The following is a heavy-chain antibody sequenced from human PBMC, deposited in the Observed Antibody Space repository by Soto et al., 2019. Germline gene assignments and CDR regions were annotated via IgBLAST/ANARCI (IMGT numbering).Heavy chain of an antibody. Sequence: SETLSLTCAVYGGSFSGYYWTWVRQPPGTGLEWIGEINHSGSTNYNPSLKSRVTISVDTSKNQFSLKLSSVTAADTAVYYCARERPDGSRLDPWGQGTLVTVSS. D-gene: IGHD6-13*01. CDR3: ARERPDGSRLDP. V-gene: IGHV4-34*01. CDR2: INHSGST. CDR1: GGSFSGYY. J-gene: IGHJ5*02.